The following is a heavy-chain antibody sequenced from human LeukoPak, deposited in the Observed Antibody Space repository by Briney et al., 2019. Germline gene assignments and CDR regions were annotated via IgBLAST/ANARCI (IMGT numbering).Heavy chain of an antibody. D-gene: IGHD1-1*01. J-gene: IGHJ3*02. CDR1: GGSISSYY. CDR3: ARIQLGIGTFEI. V-gene: IGHV4-59*01. Sequence: ASETLSLTCTVSGGSISSYYWSWIREPPGKGLEWIGYIYYSGSTNYNPSLKSRVTISVDTSKNQFSLKLSSVTAADTAVYYCARIQLGIGTFEIWGQGTMVTVSS. CDR2: IYYSGST.